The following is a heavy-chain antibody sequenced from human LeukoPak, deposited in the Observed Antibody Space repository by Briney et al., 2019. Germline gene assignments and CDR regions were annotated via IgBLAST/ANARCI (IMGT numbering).Heavy chain of an antibody. CDR3: ARLPRQGYGSGDYYFDS. D-gene: IGHD3-10*01. V-gene: IGHV4-34*01. CDR1: GGSFSGYY. J-gene: IGHJ4*02. Sequence: PSETLSLTCAVSGGSFSGYYWSWIRQPPGKGLEWIGEINHSGSTNYNPSLKSRVTISVDTSKNQFSLKLSSVTAADTAVYYCARLPRQGYGSGDYYFDSWGQGFLVTVSS. CDR2: INHSGST.